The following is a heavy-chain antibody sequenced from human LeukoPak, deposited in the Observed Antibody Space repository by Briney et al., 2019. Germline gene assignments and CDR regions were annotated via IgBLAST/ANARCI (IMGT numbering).Heavy chain of an antibody. CDR3: ARDWSGPYYFDY. CDR1: GGSISSNNW. D-gene: IGHD3-3*01. J-gene: IGHJ4*01. V-gene: IGHV4-4*02. Sequence: SGTLSLTCAVSGGSISSNNWWSWVRQPPGKGLEWIGEIFHSGSTNYNPSLKSRVTISVDTSKSQFSLKLTSVTAADTAVYYCARDWSGPYYFDYWGQGTLVTVSS. CDR2: IFHSGST.